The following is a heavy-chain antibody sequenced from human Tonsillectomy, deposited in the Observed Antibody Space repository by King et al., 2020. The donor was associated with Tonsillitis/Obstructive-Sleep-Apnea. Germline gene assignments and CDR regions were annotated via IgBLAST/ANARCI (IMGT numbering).Heavy chain of an antibody. CDR3: AGDKDWAFDY. CDR1: GFTFSSYS. D-gene: IGHD3/OR15-3a*01. J-gene: IGHJ4*02. V-gene: IGHV3-48*01. Sequence: QLVQSGGDLIQPGGSLRLSCVASGFTFSSYSMNWVRQAPGKGLEWISYINSVSYNIHYADSVKGRFTISRDNAKKYLYLQMSSLRAEDTAVYYCAGDKDWAFDYWGQGTPVTVSS. CDR2: INSVSYNI.